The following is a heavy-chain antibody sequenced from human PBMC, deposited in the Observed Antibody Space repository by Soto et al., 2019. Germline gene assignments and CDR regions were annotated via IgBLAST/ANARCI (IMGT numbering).Heavy chain of an antibody. D-gene: IGHD3-10*01. J-gene: IGHJ4*02. Sequence: PVGSLRLSCAPSGFTFSTYGMHWVRQAPGKGLEWVAVIWYDGSNQYYADSVKGRFTISRDNSKNVPYLQMNSLRAEDTAVYYCARDLGAFNYGSAYFDYWGQGTPVTVSS. V-gene: IGHV3-33*01. CDR1: GFTFSTYG. CDR3: ARDLGAFNYGSAYFDY. CDR2: IWYDGSNQ.